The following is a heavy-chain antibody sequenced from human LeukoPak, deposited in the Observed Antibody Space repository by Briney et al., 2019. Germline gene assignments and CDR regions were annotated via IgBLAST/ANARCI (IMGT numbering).Heavy chain of an antibody. CDR3: ARDPYYYDSSGYYYAGYFDY. Sequence: PGGSLRLSCAASGFTFSSYAMHWVRQAPGKGLEWVAVISYDGSNKYYADSVKGRFTISRDNSKNTLYLQTNSLRAEDTAVYYCARDPYYYDSSGYYYAGYFDYWGQGTLVTVSS. V-gene: IGHV3-30-3*01. CDR1: GFTFSSYA. CDR2: ISYDGSNK. J-gene: IGHJ4*02. D-gene: IGHD3-22*01.